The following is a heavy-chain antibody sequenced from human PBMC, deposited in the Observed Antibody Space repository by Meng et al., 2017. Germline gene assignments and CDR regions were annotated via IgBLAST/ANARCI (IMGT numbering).Heavy chain of an antibody. CDR1: GFTFSSYG. V-gene: IGHV3-33*01. Sequence: GGSLRLSCAASGFTFSSYGMHWVRQAPGKGLEWVAVIWYDGSNKYYADSVKGRFTISRDNSKNTRYLQMNSLRAEDTAVYYCARGAYVTKRYYYYYYGMDVWGQGTTVTGAS. J-gene: IGHJ6*01. CDR3: ARGAYVTKRYYYYYYGMDV. CDR2: IWYDGSNK. D-gene: IGHD4-17*01.